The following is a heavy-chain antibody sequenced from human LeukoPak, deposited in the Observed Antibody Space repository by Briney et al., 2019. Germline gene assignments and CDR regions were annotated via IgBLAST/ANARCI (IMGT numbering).Heavy chain of an antibody. V-gene: IGHV4-4*09. CDR3: ARAIDSSSWYFSVEDNLYFDY. CDR1: GGSISSYY. Sequence: SETLSLTCTVSGGSISSYYWSWIRQPPGKGLEWIGYIYTSGSTNYNPSLKSRVTISVDTSKNQFSLKLSSVTAADTAVYYCARAIDSSSWYFSVEDNLYFDYWGQGTLVTVSS. J-gene: IGHJ4*02. CDR2: IYTSGST. D-gene: IGHD6-13*01.